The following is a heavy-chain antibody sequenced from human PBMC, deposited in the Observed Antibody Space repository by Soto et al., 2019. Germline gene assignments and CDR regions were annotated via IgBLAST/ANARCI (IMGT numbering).Heavy chain of an antibody. CDR3: ARRSRGVTNWFDP. J-gene: IGHJ5*02. D-gene: IGHD2-21*02. V-gene: IGHV1-69*01. Sequence: WVRQAPGQGLEWMGGIIPIFGTANYAQKFQGRVTITADESTSTAYMELSSLRSEDTAVYYCARRSRGVTNWFDPWGQGTLVTVSS. CDR2: IIPIFGTA.